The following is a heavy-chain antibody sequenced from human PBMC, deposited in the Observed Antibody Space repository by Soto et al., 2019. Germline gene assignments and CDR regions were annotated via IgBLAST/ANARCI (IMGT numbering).Heavy chain of an antibody. J-gene: IGHJ5*02. Sequence: EVQLMESGGGLVQPGGSLRLSCAASGFTFTSYWMHWVRQAPGKGLVWVSRINGDGSSTVYVDSVKGRFTIPRDNAKNTLYLQKNSLRAEDTAVNYCTRSITGYSYADTWGQGTLVTVSS. V-gene: IGHV3-74*01. CDR2: INGDGSST. CDR1: GFTFTSYW. D-gene: IGHD5-18*01. CDR3: TRSITGYSYADT.